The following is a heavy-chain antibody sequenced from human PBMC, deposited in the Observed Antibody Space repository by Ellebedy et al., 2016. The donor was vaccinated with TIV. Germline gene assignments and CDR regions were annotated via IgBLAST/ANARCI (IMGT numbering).Heavy chain of an antibody. V-gene: IGHV4-59*01. D-gene: IGHD2/OR15-2a*01. CDR2: AYYSGST. Sequence: SETLSLTCVVSDGSIRPYYWTWIRQSPGRGLEWIGYAYYSGSTDYNPSLESRVTISVDSPKNQISLRLTSVTAADTAVYYCARVGTELVTVEEYYYYMDVWGKGTSVTVS. CDR3: ARVGTELVTVEEYYYYMDV. CDR1: DGSIRPYY. J-gene: IGHJ6*03.